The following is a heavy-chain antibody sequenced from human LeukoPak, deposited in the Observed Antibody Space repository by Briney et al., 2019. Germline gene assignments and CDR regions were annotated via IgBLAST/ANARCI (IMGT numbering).Heavy chain of an antibody. CDR1: GFTFSSYS. J-gene: IGHJ5*02. V-gene: IGHV3-48*04. CDR2: IRSSSSTI. Sequence: GGSLRLSCAASGFTFSSYSMNWVRQAPGKGLDWVSYIRSSSSTIYYADSVKGRFPISRDNAKNSLYLQMNSLRAEDTAVYYCARDPRSNYRWFDPWGQGTLVTVSS. CDR3: ARDPRSNYRWFDP. D-gene: IGHD4-11*01.